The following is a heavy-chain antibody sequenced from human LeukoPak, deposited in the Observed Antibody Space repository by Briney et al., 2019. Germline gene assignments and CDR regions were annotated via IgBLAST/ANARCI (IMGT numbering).Heavy chain of an antibody. J-gene: IGHJ6*03. CDR1: GYTFTSYD. V-gene: IGHV1-8*03. CDR2: MNPNSGNT. D-gene: IGHD3-3*01. Sequence: GASVKVSCKASGYTFTSYDINWVRQATGQGLEWVGWMNPNSGNTGYAQKFQGRVTITRNTSISTAYMELSSLRSEDTAVYYCARGPPIFGVVIRAYMDVWGKGTTVTVSS. CDR3: ARGPPIFGVVIRAYMDV.